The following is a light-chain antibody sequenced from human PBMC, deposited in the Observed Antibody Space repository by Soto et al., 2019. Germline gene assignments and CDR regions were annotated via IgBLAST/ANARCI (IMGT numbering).Light chain of an antibody. J-gene: IGKJ1*01. CDR1: QSISAY. V-gene: IGKV1-39*01. CDR3: QQSHSSPPT. Sequence: IQMTQSPSSLSASVGDRVIITCRASQSISAYLHWYQQKPGTAPKVLIYTESTLQSGVPSRFSAIRSCTDFSLTISSLQPEDFATYYCQQSHSSPPTFGQGNKVEMK. CDR2: TES.